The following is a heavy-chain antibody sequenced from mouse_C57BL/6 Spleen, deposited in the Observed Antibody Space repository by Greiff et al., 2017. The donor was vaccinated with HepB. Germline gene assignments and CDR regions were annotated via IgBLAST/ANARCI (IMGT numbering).Heavy chain of an antibody. CDR1: GYTFTSYG. D-gene: IGHD3-2*02. Sequence: VQLQQSGAELARPGASVKLSCKASGYTFTSYGISWVKQRTGQGLEWIGEIYPRSGNTYYNEKFKGKATLTADKSSSTAYMELRSLTSEDSAVDFCAISFSGYGYFDYWGQGTTLTVSS. CDR3: AISFSGYGYFDY. CDR2: IYPRSGNT. J-gene: IGHJ2*01. V-gene: IGHV1-81*01.